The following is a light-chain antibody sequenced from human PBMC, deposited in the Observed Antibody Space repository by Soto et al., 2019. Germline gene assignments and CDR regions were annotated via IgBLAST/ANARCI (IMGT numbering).Light chain of an antibody. Sequence: DIVMTQSPDTLAVSLGERATINCKPSQSVLYSSNNKNYLAWYQQKPGQPPKLXIYWASTRASGVPDRFSGSGSGTDFTLTISSLQAEDVAVYYCQQYYSTPWTFGQGTKVDIK. V-gene: IGKV4-1*01. CDR2: WAS. J-gene: IGKJ1*01. CDR1: QSVLYSSNNKNY. CDR3: QQYYSTPWT.